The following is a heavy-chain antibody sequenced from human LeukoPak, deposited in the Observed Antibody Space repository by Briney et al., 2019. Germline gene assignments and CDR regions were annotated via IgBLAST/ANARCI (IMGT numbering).Heavy chain of an antibody. CDR3: ARSRYCNMSSCPSSYYYYYMEV. J-gene: IGHJ6*03. D-gene: IGHD2/OR15-2a*01. Sequence: GESLKISCKGSGYCFTNYWIGWVRQMPGKGVEWMGIIYPGDSDTRYSPSFQGQVTISADRSISTAYLQWSSLKASDTAMYVSARSRYCNMSSCPSSYYYYYMEVSGKGTTVTVSS. CDR1: GYCFTNYW. V-gene: IGHV5-51*01. CDR2: IYPGDSDT.